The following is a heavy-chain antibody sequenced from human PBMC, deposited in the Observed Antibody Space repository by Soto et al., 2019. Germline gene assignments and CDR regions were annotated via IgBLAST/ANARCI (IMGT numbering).Heavy chain of an antibody. CDR3: ATAGTRSSRGPIGY. CDR1: GFTFTDYS. Sequence: QVQLVESGGGLVKPGGSLRLSCVDSGFTFTDYSLSWIRQAPGKGLEWISYISSSGSAVYYADSVKGRFTISRDNTKKSLYLQMKSLRAEDTAIYYCATAGTRSSRGPIGYWGQRTLVTVSS. V-gene: IGHV3-11*01. D-gene: IGHD6-6*01. CDR2: ISSSGSAV. J-gene: IGHJ4*02.